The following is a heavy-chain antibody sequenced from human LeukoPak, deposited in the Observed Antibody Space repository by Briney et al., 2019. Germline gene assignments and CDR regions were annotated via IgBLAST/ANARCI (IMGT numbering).Heavy chain of an antibody. CDR3: ARLSGSGFDY. CDR2: IYPGESDT. CDR1: GYNFTSYW. V-gene: IGHV5-51*01. Sequence: GGSLKISCQGAGYNFTSYWIGGGRQVPGKGVEWMGIIYPGESDTRYSPSFQGQVTISADKSISTAYLQWSSLKASDTAMYYCARLSGSGFDYWGQGTLVTVSS. D-gene: IGHD6-19*01. J-gene: IGHJ4*02.